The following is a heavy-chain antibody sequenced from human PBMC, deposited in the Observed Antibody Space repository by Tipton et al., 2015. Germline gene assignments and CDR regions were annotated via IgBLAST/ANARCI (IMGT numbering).Heavy chain of an antibody. CDR2: VSTSGST. V-gene: IGHV4-4*07. D-gene: IGHD5-18*01. J-gene: IGHJ4*01. Sequence: VKPSEILSLTCTVSGGSISGSHWYWFRQPAGKGLEWIGGVSTSGSTNYNSSLKSRVTTSVDTSKNRFSLRLSSVTAADMAVYYCARDPRDGYGHFDSWGQGILVTVSS. CDR1: GGSISGSH. CDR3: ARDPRDGYGHFDS.